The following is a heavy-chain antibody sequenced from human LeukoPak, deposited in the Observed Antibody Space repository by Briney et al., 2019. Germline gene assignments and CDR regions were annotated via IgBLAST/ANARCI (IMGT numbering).Heavy chain of an antibody. J-gene: IGHJ3*02. D-gene: IGHD2/OR15-2a*01. Sequence: GGSLRLSCAASGLTVSNTWMSWVRQGPGKGLEWVGRIKSKGDGGTTDHAAPVKGRFTISRDDSKNRLNLQMNGLKPEDTAVYYCTTYNSRDAFDISGQGTMVTVSS. CDR2: IKSKGDGGTT. CDR1: GLTVSNTW. CDR3: TTYNSRDAFDI. V-gene: IGHV3-15*01.